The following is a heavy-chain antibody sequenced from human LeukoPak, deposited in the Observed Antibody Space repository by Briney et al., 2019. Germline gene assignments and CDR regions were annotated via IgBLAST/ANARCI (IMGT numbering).Heavy chain of an antibody. J-gene: IGHJ4*02. D-gene: IGHD5-12*01. CDR2: INPNSGGT. CDR3: ARGLGYSGYDFDY. Sequence: GASVKVSCKASVYTFTGYYMHWVRQAPGQGLEWMGWINPNSGGTNYAQKFQGRVTMTRDTSISTAYMELSRRRSDDTAVYYCARGLGYSGYDFDYWGQGTLVTVSS. CDR1: VYTFTGYY. V-gene: IGHV1-2*02.